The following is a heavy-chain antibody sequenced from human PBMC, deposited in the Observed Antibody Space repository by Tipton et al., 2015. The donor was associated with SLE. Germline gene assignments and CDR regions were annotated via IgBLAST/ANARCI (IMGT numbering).Heavy chain of an antibody. Sequence: SLRLSCAASGFTFSGFSMTWVRQAPGMGLEWVSSISSRSSPISYADSVKGRFLISRDNSKNTVDLQLNTLRLEDTAVYYCARDRREVYVASLNSNWFDPWGQGTLVTVS. D-gene: IGHD2-8*01. CDR2: ISSRSSPI. CDR3: ARDRREVYVASLNSNWFDP. CDR1: GFTFSGFS. J-gene: IGHJ5*01. V-gene: IGHV3-21*01.